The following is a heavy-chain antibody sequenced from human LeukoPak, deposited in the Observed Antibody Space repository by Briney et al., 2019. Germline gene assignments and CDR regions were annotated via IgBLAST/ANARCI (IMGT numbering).Heavy chain of an antibody. CDR1: GYSISNYW. CDR2: IYPGDSDT. V-gene: IGHV5-51*01. CDR3: ARRFMASPYYFGI. D-gene: IGHD2-21*01. J-gene: IGHJ3*02. Sequence: GESLKISCQGSGYSISNYWIGWVRQMPGKGLEWMGIIYPGDSDTRYSPSFQDQVTISADKSISTAYLQWSSLKASDTAMYYCARRFMASPYYFGIWGQGTMVTVSS.